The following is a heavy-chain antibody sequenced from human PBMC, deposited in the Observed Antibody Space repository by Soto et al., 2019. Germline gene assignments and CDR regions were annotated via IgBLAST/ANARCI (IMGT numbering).Heavy chain of an antibody. V-gene: IGHV1-18*01. J-gene: IGHJ4*02. D-gene: IGHD2-15*01. CDR3: ARAPGAASFDF. CDR2: INTSNDNK. Sequence: VASVKVSCKASGYTFTNYGISWVRQAPGEGLEWVGWINTSNDNKLYAQKLQGRLTLTTDTSTSTAYMDLTTLRSDDTAVYFCARAPGAASFDFWDQGPLVTVSS. CDR1: GYTFTNYG.